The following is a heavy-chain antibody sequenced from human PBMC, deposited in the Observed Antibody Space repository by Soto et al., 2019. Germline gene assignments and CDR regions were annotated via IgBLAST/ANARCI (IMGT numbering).Heavy chain of an antibody. Sequence: ASVKVSCKASGYTFTSYGISWVRQAPGQGLEWMGWISAYNGNTNYAQKLQGRVTMTTDTSTSTAYMELRSLRSDDTAVYYCASVYYYGSGSYYKDIGPRPDYYYYMDVWGKGTTVTVSS. CDR2: ISAYNGNT. J-gene: IGHJ6*03. CDR3: ASVYYYGSGSYYKDIGPRPDYYYYMDV. V-gene: IGHV1-18*01. CDR1: GYTFTSYG. D-gene: IGHD3-10*01.